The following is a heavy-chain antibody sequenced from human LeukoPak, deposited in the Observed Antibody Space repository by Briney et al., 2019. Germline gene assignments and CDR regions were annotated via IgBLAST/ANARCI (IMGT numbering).Heavy chain of an antibody. CDR2: IYSGGST. CDR1: GFTVSSNY. J-gene: IGHJ4*02. Sequence: PGGSLRLSCAASGFTVSSNYMSWVRQAPGKGLEWVSVIYSGGSTYYADSVKGRFTISRDNSKNTLYLQMNSLRAEDTAVYYCARGYYDILTGSYYFEYWGQGTLVTVS. D-gene: IGHD3-9*01. V-gene: IGHV3-53*01. CDR3: ARGYYDILTGSYYFEY.